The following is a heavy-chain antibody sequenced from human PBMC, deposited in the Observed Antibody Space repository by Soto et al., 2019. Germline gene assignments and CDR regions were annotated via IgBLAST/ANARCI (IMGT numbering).Heavy chain of an antibody. CDR2: FKWNSGDV. Sequence: GGSLRLSCAASGFTFGDYAMHWVRQVPGKGLEWVSGFKWNSGDVGYADSVKGRFTISRDNAKNSLYLQMNSLRPEDTAVYYCAKGRSSGSPCYGMDFWGQGTMVTVSS. J-gene: IGHJ6*02. CDR1: GFTFGDYA. V-gene: IGHV3-9*01. CDR3: AKGRSSGSPCYGMDF. D-gene: IGHD3-10*01.